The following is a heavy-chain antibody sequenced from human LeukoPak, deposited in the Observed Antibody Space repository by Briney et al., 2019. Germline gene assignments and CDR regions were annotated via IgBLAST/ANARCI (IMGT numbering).Heavy chain of an antibody. D-gene: IGHD6-19*01. J-gene: IGHJ5*02. CDR3: ARDRSSGWSAGFDP. V-gene: IGHV4-59*01. CDR2: IYYSGST. CDR1: GGPISSYY. Sequence: SETLSLTCTVSGGPISSYYWSWIRQPPGKGLEWIGYIYYSGSTNYNPSLKSRVTISVDTSKNQFSLKLSSVTAADTAVYYCARDRSSGWSAGFDPWGQGTLVTVSS.